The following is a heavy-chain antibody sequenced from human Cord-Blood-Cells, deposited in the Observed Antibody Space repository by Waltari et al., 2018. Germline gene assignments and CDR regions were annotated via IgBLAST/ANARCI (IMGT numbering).Heavy chain of an antibody. D-gene: IGHD1-26*01. J-gene: IGHJ5*02. V-gene: IGHV4-34*01. CDR1: GGSFSGSY. Sequence: QVQLQQWGAGLLKPSETLSLTCAVYGGSFSGSYWSWLRQPPGKGLEWIGEINHSGSTNYNPSLKSRVTISVDTSKNQFSLKLSSVTAADTAVYYCARSIVGANWFDPWGQGTLVTVSS. CDR3: ARSIVGANWFDP. CDR2: INHSGST.